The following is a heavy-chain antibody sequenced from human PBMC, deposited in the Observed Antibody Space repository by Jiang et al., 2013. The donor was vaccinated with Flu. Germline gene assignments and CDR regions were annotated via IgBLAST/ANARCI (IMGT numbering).Heavy chain of an antibody. CDR3: ARAQAWNDIVVVPALDY. J-gene: IGHJ4*02. D-gene: IGHD2-2*01. CDR1: GYTFTSYG. V-gene: IGHV1-18*04. Sequence: SGAEVKKPGASVKVSCKASGYTFTSYGISWVRQAPGQGLEWMGWISAYNGNTNYAQKLQGRVTMTTDTSTSTAYMELRSLRSDDTAVYYCARAQAWNDIVVVPALDYVGPGNPGHRLL. CDR2: ISAYNGNT.